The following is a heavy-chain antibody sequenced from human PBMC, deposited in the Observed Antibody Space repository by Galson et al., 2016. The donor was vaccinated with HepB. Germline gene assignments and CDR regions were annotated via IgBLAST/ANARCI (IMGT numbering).Heavy chain of an antibody. J-gene: IGHJ6*02. CDR3: ARDDSGGWYGFHYGMDV. CDR1: GASISGYY. V-gene: IGHV4-59*01. Sequence: ETLSLTCTVSGASISGYYLSWIRQPPGKGLEWIGYIYYSGRPNYNPYLKSRVTISVDTSKNQFSLKLSSVTAADTSVYYCARDDSGGWYGFHYGMDVWGQGTTVTVSS. CDR2: IYYSGRP. D-gene: IGHD6-19*01.